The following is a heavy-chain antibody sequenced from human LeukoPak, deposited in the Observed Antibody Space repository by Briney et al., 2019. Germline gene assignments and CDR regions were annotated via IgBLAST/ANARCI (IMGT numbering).Heavy chain of an antibody. D-gene: IGHD5-24*01. Sequence: GGSVRLSCAASGLTVSSNYMSWVRQAPRKGLEWVSLIYSSGSTYYADSVKGRFTISRDNSKNTLFLQMSSLTAEDTAMYYCTRTFLSGDGYKVGYFDYWGQGTLVTVSS. J-gene: IGHJ4*02. V-gene: IGHV3-53*01. CDR2: IYSSGST. CDR1: GLTVSSNY. CDR3: TRTFLSGDGYKVGYFDY.